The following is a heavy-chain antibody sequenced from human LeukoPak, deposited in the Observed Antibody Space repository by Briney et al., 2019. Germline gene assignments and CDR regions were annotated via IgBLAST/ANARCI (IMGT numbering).Heavy chain of an antibody. CDR2: INHSGST. V-gene: IGHV4-34*01. D-gene: IGHD6-13*01. CDR1: GGSISSYY. CDR3: ARHARGIAAAGTFAY. J-gene: IGHJ4*02. Sequence: SETLSLTCTVSGGSISSYYWSWIRQPPGKGLEWIGEINHSGSTNYNPSLKSRVTISVDTSKNQFSLKLSSVTAADTAVYYCARHARGIAAAGTFAYWGQGTLVTVSS.